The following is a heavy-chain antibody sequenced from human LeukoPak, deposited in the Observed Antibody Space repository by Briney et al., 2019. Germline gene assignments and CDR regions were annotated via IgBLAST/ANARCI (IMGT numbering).Heavy chain of an antibody. CDR1: GFTFSTYA. J-gene: IGHJ4*02. CDR3: ARDSGSYLQPTDY. Sequence: GGSLRLSCAASGFTFSTYAMTWVSQAPGKGLEWVSSITGNGGRTYYADFVKGRFTISRDNSKNTLYLQMNSLRAEDTAVYHCARDSGSYLQPTDYWGQGALVTVSS. CDR2: ITGNGGRT. D-gene: IGHD1-26*01. V-gene: IGHV3-23*01.